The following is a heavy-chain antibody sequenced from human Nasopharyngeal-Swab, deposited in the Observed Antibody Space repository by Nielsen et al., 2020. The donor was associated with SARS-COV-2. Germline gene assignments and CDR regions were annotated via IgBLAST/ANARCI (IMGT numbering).Heavy chain of an antibody. Sequence: GESLKISCAASGFTFNNYNFNWVRQAPGKGLEWFSSSSSSSSYIYYADSVKGRFTISRDNAKNSLYLQMNSLRAEDTAVYYCARDGLDYDFWSAYFMDVWGQGTTVTVSS. V-gene: IGHV3-21*01. D-gene: IGHD3-3*01. CDR2: SSSSSSYI. J-gene: IGHJ6*02. CDR1: GFTFNNYN. CDR3: ARDGLDYDFWSAYFMDV.